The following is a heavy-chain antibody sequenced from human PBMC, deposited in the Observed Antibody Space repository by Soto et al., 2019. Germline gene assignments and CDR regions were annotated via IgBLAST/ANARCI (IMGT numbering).Heavy chain of an antibody. CDR2: IYSGGST. CDR1: GFTVSSSY. D-gene: IGHD3-22*01. V-gene: IGHV3-53*01. J-gene: IGHJ1*01. CDR3: ARDRVESGYPEYFQH. Sequence: EVQLVESGGGLIQPGGSLRLTCAACGFTVSSSYMSWVRLAPGKGLEWVSVIYSGGSTYYADSVKGRFTISRDNSKNTLYLQMNSLRAEDTAVYYCARDRVESGYPEYFQHWGQGTLVTISS.